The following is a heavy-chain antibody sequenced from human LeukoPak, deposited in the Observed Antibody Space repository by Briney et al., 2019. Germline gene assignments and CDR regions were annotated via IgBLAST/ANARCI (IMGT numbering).Heavy chain of an antibody. V-gene: IGHV3-48*03. CDR1: GFTFSSYE. J-gene: IGHJ4*02. CDR2: ISSSGSTI. D-gene: IGHD3-10*01. Sequence: GGSLRLSCAASGFTFSSYEMNWVRQAPGKGLEWVSYISSSGSTIYYADSVKGRFTISRDNAKNSLYLQMNSLKSEDTAVYYCATYGSGRKFDYWGQGILVTVSS. CDR3: ATYGSGRKFDY.